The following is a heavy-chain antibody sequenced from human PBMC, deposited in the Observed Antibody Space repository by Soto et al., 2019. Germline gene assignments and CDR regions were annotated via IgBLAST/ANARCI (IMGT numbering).Heavy chain of an antibody. Sequence: ASVKVSCKASGYTFSSFGINWVRQAPGQGLEWVGWVSVYNDDTKYAQNFQGRVSLTTDTSTSTTYMEVGSLRSDDTAVYYCARTCRSGGSCYHEYWGEGTLVTVPS. CDR3: ARTCRSGGSCYHEY. D-gene: IGHD2-15*01. V-gene: IGHV1-18*01. CDR2: VSVYNDDT. CDR1: GYTFSSFG. J-gene: IGHJ4*02.